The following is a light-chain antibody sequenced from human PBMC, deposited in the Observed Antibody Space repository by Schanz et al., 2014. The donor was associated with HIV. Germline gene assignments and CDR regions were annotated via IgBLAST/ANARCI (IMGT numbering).Light chain of an antibody. CDR1: QSVSSS. Sequence: EIVMTQSPATLSVSLGERATLSCRASQSVSSSLAWYQQKPGQAPRLLIYGASIRATDIPARFSGGGSGTEFTLTISSLQSEDFAIYYCQQYSDWPLTFGPGTEVNVK. CDR2: GAS. V-gene: IGKV3-15*01. CDR3: QQYSDWPLT. J-gene: IGKJ3*01.